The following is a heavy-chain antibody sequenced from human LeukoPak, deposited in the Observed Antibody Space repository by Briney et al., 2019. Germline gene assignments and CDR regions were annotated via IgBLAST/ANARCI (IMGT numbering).Heavy chain of an antibody. Sequence: SSETLSLTCTVSGGSIRSSSYYWGWIRHPPGKGLEWIGSIYYSGSTYYNASLKSRGTISVDTSKNQFSLKLNSVTAADTAVYFCARQVVAVAGTGYFDYWGQGTLVAVSS. CDR2: IYYSGST. V-gene: IGHV4-39*01. CDR1: GGSIRSSSYY. D-gene: IGHD6-19*01. J-gene: IGHJ4*02. CDR3: ARQVVAVAGTGYFDY.